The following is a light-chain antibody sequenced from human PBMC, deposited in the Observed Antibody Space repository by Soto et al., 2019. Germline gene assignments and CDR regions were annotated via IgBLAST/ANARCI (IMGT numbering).Light chain of an antibody. J-gene: IGKJ1*01. Sequence: EIVLTQSPGSLSLSPGERATLSCRASQSISGSFLAWYQHKPGQPPRLLIYDASTRLTGIPDRFSGSGSGTDFNLTISRLEPEDFAVYYWQQYGSSPSWTFGQGTKVEIK. V-gene: IGKV3-20*01. CDR1: QSISGSF. CDR3: QQYGSSPSWT. CDR2: DAS.